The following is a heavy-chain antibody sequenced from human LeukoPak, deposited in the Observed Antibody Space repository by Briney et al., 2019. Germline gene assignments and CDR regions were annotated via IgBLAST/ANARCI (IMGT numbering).Heavy chain of an antibody. CDR1: GFTFSTYA. D-gene: IGHD5-12*01. CDR3: AKYAATIRLDY. J-gene: IGHJ4*02. CDR2: ISNSGDST. V-gene: IGHV3-23*01. Sequence: GGSLRLSCAASGFTFSTYAMSWVRQAPGEGLQWVSGISNSGDSTYYLDSVKGRFTISRDNSKNTLYLQMNSLRAEDTAVYYCAKYAATIRLDYWGQGTLVTVSS.